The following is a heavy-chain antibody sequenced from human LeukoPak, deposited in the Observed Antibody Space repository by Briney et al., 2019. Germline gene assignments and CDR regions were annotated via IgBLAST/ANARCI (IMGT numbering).Heavy chain of an antibody. Sequence: SETLSLTCTVSGGPISSYYWSWIRQPPGKGLEWIGYIYYSGSTIHNPSLKSRVTISIDTSKNQFSLKLSSVTAADTAVYYCASLTYYYDSSGQRGRYYFDYWGQGTLVTVSS. V-gene: IGHV4-59*08. CDR2: IYYSGST. J-gene: IGHJ4*02. CDR1: GGPISSYY. CDR3: ASLTYYYDSSGQRGRYYFDY. D-gene: IGHD3-22*01.